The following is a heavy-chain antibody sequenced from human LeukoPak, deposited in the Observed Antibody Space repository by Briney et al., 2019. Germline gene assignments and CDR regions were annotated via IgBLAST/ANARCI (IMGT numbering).Heavy chain of an antibody. D-gene: IGHD6-19*01. CDR2: MNPNSDNT. Sequence: ASVKVSCKASGYTFTSYDINWVRQATGQGLEWMGWMNPNSDNTGYAQKFQGRVTMTRNTSRSTAYMELSSLRSEDTAVYYCARASSSVAGDYWGQGTLVTVSS. CDR1: GYTFTSYD. V-gene: IGHV1-8*01. J-gene: IGHJ4*02. CDR3: ARASSSVAGDY.